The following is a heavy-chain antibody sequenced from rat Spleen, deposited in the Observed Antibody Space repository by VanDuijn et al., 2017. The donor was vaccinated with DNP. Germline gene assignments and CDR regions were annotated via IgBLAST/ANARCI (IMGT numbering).Heavy chain of an antibody. CDR2: INYSGST. D-gene: IGHD1-9*01. CDR1: GYSITSNY. CDR3: ARGVSSYYGYNSYWYFDF. Sequence: EVQLQESGSGLVKPSQSLSLTCSVIGYSITSNYWGWIRKFPGNKMDWIGYINYSGSTGYNPSLKSRISITRDTSKNQFFLQLNSVTTEDTATYYCARGVSSYYGYNSYWYFDFWGPGTMVTVSS. J-gene: IGHJ1*01. V-gene: IGHV3-1*01.